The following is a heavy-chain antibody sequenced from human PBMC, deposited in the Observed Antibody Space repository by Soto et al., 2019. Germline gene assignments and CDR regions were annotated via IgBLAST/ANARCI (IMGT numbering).Heavy chain of an antibody. J-gene: IGHJ4*02. CDR2: IKEDGSEK. D-gene: IGHD6-19*01. CDR1: GFTFSRYW. CDR3: ARVAYSSGWILDY. V-gene: IGHV3-7*04. Sequence: EVQLVESGGGLVQPGGSLRLSCAASGFTFSRYWMSWVRQAPGKGLEWVANIKEDGSEKYYVDSVRGRFTISRDNAKNSLYLQMNSVRAEERAVYLCARVAYSSGWILDYWGQGTLVAVSS.